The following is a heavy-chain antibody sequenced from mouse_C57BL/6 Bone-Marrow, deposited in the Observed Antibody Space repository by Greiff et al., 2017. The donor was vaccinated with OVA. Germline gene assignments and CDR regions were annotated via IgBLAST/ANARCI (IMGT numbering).Heavy chain of an antibody. D-gene: IGHD3-2*02. CDR1: GYTFTSYW. V-gene: IGHV1-52*01. J-gene: IGHJ3*01. CDR3: ARSRRQLRLLFAY. CDR2: IDPSDSET. Sequence: QVQLQQPGAELVRPGSSVKLSCKASGYTFTSYWMHWVKQRPIQGLEWIGNIDPSDSETHYNQKFKDKATLTVDKSSSTAYMQLSSLTSEDSAVYYCARSRRQLRLLFAYWAQGTLVTVSA.